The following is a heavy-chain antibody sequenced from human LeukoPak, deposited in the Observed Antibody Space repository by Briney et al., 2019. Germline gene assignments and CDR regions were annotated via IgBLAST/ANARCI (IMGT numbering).Heavy chain of an antibody. CDR2: ISANSGAT. Sequence: ASVKVSCKASRYTFTDYYIHWVRQAPGQGLEWMGWISANSGATDFAQQFQGRITMTRDTSISTAYMELSRLTSDDTAVYYCARDPSETYYDLDYWGQGTLVTVSS. D-gene: IGHD3-3*01. CDR1: RYTFTDYY. V-gene: IGHV1-2*02. J-gene: IGHJ4*02. CDR3: ARDPSETYYDLDY.